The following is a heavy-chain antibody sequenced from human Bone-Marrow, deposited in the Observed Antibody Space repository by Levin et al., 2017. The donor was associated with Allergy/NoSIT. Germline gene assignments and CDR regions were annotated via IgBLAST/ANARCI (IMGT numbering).Heavy chain of an antibody. V-gene: IGHV4-31*03. CDR1: GGAISRGSYY. J-gene: IGHJ4*02. CDR3: ARGGADCGDCFDY. Sequence: SETLSLTCTVSGGAISRGSYYWTWIRQQPGKGLEWIGYIYNTGTAYSNPSLKSRVTISVDTSKSQFSLKVTSVTAADTAVYYCARGGADCGDCFDYWGRGTLVSVSS. D-gene: IGHD4-17*01. CDR2: IYNTGTA.